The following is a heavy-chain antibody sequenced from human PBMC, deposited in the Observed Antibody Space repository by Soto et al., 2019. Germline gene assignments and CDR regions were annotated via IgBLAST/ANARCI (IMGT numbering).Heavy chain of an antibody. Sequence: EVQLVESGGGLVQPGGSLRLSCAASGFTFSNYWMSWVRQAPGKGLEWVANIKHDGSEKYYVDSVKGRFTISRDNDENSLYLQMNSLRVADTAVYYCENHRNGWESFDCWGQGTLVTVSS. J-gene: IGHJ4*02. D-gene: IGHD6-19*01. CDR3: ENHRNGWESFDC. CDR2: IKHDGSEK. CDR1: GFTFSNYW. V-gene: IGHV3-7*02.